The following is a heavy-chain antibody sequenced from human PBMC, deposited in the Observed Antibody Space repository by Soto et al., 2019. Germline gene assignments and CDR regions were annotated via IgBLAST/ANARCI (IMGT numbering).Heavy chain of an antibody. CDR2: IYPGDSDT. CDR1: GYSFTSYW. Sequence: PGESLKISCKGSGYSFTSYWIGWVRQMPGKGLEWMGIIYPGDSDTRYSPSFQGQVTISADKSISTAYLQWSSLKASDTAMYYCARRGGYYGSWSSSSRHGMDVWGQRTTV. V-gene: IGHV5-51*01. J-gene: IGHJ6*02. D-gene: IGHD3-10*01. CDR3: ARRGGYYGSWSSSSRHGMDV.